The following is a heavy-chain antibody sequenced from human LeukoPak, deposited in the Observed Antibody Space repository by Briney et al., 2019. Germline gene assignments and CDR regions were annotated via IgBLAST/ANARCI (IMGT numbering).Heavy chain of an antibody. CDR1: GGTFSSYA. CDR2: IIPIFGTA. J-gene: IGHJ4*02. Sequence: SVKVSCKASGGTFSSYAISWVRQSPGQGLEWMGGIIPIFGTANYAQKFQGRVTITADESTGTAYMELSSLRSEDTAVYYCAREVQSGNSLYYFDYWGQGTLVTVSS. V-gene: IGHV1-69*13. CDR3: AREVQSGNSLYYFDY. D-gene: IGHD3-10*01.